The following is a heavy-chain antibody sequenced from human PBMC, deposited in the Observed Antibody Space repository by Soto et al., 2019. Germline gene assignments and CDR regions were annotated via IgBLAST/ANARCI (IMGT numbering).Heavy chain of an antibody. CDR1: GFTFSSYG. Sequence: GGSLRLSCAASGFTFSSYGMHWVRQAPGKGLEWVAVISYDGSNKYYADSVKGRFTISRDNSKNTLYLQMNSLRAEDTAVYYCAKDVQQWLSNYFDYWGQGTLVTVSS. D-gene: IGHD6-19*01. J-gene: IGHJ4*02. CDR2: ISYDGSNK. V-gene: IGHV3-30*18. CDR3: AKDVQQWLSNYFDY.